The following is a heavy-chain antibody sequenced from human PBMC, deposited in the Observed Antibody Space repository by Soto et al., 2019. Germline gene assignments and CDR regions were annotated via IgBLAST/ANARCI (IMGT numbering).Heavy chain of an antibody. V-gene: IGHV3-48*02. CDR3: ARVGLSYYSMDV. CDR1: GFTFSSYS. D-gene: IGHD3-16*01. CDR2: ITSSSGTI. J-gene: IGHJ6*02. Sequence: GGSLRLSCAPSGFTFSSYSMNWVRQAPGKGLEFVSYITSSSGTILYADSVKGRFAISRDNAQNSLFLQMNSLRDEDTAVYYCARVGLSYYSMDVWGQGTTVTVSS.